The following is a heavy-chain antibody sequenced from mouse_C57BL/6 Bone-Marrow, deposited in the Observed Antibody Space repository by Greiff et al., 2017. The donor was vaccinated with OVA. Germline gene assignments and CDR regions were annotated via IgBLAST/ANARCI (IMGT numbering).Heavy chain of an antibody. CDR3: ARHDYDGPWFAY. J-gene: IGHJ3*01. CDR1: GYTFTSYW. V-gene: IGHV1-72*01. D-gene: IGHD2-4*01. Sequence: QVQLQQPGAELVKPGASVKLSCKASGYTFTSYWMHWVKQRPGRGLEWIGRIVPNSGGTKYNEKFKSKATLTVDKPSSTAYMQLSSLTSEDSAVYYCARHDYDGPWFAYWGQGTLVTVSA. CDR2: IVPNSGGT.